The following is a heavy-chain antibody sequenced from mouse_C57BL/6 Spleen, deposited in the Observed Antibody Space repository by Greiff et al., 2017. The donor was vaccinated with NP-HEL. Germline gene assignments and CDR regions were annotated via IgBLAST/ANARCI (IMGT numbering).Heavy chain of an antibody. CDR1: GYAFTNYL. D-gene: IGHD1-1*01. Sequence: QVQLQQSGAELVRPGPSVKLSCKASGYAFTNYLIEWVKQRPGQGLEWIGVINPGSGGTNYNEKFKGKATLTADKSSSTAYMQLSSLTSEDSAVYFCARDYHGSYFDYWGQGTTLTVSS. J-gene: IGHJ2*01. CDR2: INPGSGGT. V-gene: IGHV1-54*01. CDR3: ARDYHGSYFDY.